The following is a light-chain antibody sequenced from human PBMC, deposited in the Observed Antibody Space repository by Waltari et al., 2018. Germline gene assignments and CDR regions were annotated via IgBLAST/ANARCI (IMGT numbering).Light chain of an antibody. CDR1: QGISSY. Sequence: DIQLTQYPSLLSASVGDRVTITCRASQGISSYLAWYQPKPGTAPQLLIQAASTLQNGVPSRFSGGGSGTEFTLTITCLQPDDFATYYCQQYLSYRTFGQGPKVEIK. CDR2: AAS. J-gene: IGKJ1*01. CDR3: QQYLSYRT. V-gene: IGKV1-9*01.